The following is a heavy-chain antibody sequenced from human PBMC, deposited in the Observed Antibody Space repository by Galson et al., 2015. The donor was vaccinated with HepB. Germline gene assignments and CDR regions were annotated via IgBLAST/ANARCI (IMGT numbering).Heavy chain of an antibody. Sequence: SETLSLTCTVSGYSIASGYFWGWNRQPPGKGLEWIGTIYNDGRTWYNPSLRSRVTVSVDTSKNQFSLRVNFVTAADTAVYYRSRIVEARLGGGNDYWGQGSLVTVSS. D-gene: IGHD6-6*01. J-gene: IGHJ4*02. V-gene: IGHV4-38-2*02. CDR3: SRIVEARLGGGNDY. CDR1: GYSIASGYF. CDR2: IYNDGRT.